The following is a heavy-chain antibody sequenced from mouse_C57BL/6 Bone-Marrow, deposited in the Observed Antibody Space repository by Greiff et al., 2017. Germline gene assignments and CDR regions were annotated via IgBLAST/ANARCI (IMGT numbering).Heavy chain of an antibody. CDR2: IYPGSGST. Sequence: QVQLQQPGAELVKPGASVKMSCKASGYTFTSYWITWVKQRPGQGLEWIGDIYPGSGSTNYNEKFKSKATLTVDTSSSTAYMQLSSLTSEDSAVYYCARLTTVVATPYYAMYYWGQGTSATVSS. V-gene: IGHV1-55*01. CDR3: ARLTTVVATPYYAMYY. D-gene: IGHD1-1*01. J-gene: IGHJ4*01. CDR1: GYTFTSYW.